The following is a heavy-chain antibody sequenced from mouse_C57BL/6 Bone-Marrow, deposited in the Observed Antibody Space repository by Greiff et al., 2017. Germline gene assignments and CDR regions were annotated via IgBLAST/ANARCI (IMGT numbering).Heavy chain of an antibody. V-gene: IGHV1-50*01. J-gene: IGHJ3*01. CDR2: IDPSDSYT. Sequence: QVQLQQPGAELVKPGASVKLSCKASGYTFTSYWMQWVKQRPGQGLEWIGEIDPSDSYTNYNQKFKGKATLTVDTSSSTAYMQLSSLTSEGSAVYDCARGLRRRGAWFAYWGQGTLVTVSA. D-gene: IGHD2-2*01. CDR1: GYTFTSYW. CDR3: ARGLRRRGAWFAY.